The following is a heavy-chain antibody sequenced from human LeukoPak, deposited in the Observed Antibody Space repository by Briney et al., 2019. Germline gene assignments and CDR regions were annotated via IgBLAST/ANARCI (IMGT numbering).Heavy chain of an antibody. CDR3: ARWLYSSGWAIDY. Sequence: GGSLRLSCTASGFTFTTYWMTWVRQAPGKGLEGVANINKDGSEKYFVDSVKGRFTISRDNAKDSLFLQMNNLRAEDTGVYYCARWLYSSGWAIDYWGQGTLVTVSS. V-gene: IGHV3-7*01. CDR1: GFTFTTYW. CDR2: INKDGSEK. D-gene: IGHD6-19*01. J-gene: IGHJ4*02.